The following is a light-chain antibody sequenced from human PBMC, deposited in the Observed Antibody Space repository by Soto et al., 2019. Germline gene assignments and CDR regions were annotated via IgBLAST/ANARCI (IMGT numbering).Light chain of an antibody. CDR1: QSVSSY. CDR3: QQYGSSPST. Sequence: IVLTQSPGTLCLPPGEIATLSCRASQSVSSYLAWYQQKPGQAPRLLIYGASSRASGIPDRFSGSGSGTDFTLTIRRVEPEDFALYYCQQYGSSPSTFGQGTRLEIK. V-gene: IGKV3-20*01. J-gene: IGKJ5*01. CDR2: GAS.